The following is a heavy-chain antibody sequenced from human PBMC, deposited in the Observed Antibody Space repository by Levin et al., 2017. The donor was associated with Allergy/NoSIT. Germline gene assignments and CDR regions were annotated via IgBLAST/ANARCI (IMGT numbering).Heavy chain of an antibody. Sequence: GGSLRLSCAASGFTFSSYAMHWVRQAPGKGLEWVAVISYDGSNKYYADSVKGRFTISRDNSKNTLYLQMNSLRAEDTAVYYCARSYRVAVAGTADYWGQGTLVTVSS. V-gene: IGHV3-30-3*01. J-gene: IGHJ4*02. CDR1: GFTFSSYA. CDR2: ISYDGSNK. D-gene: IGHD6-19*01. CDR3: ARSYRVAVAGTADY.